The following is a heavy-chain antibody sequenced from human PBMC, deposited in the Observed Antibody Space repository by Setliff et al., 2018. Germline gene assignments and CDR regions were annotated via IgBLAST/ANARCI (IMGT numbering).Heavy chain of an antibody. J-gene: IGHJ6*04. Sequence: PGGSLRLSCAASGFTFNNYVMSWVRQAPGKGLEWVSGISGSGGSTYYADSVKGRFTISRDNSKNTLYPQMNSLRAEDTAVYYCAKEFTVVVPAALALDVWGKGTTVTVSS. V-gene: IGHV3-23*01. CDR2: ISGSGGST. D-gene: IGHD2-2*01. CDR3: AKEFTVVVPAALALDV. CDR1: GFTFNNYV.